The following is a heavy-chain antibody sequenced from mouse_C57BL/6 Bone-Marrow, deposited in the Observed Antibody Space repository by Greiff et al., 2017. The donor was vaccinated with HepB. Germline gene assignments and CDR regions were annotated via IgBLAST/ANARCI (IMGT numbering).Heavy chain of an antibody. CDR1: GFSLTSYG. J-gene: IGHJ3*01. D-gene: IGHD2-4*01. V-gene: IGHV2-6*03. CDR2: IWSDGST. Sequence: VHLVESGPGLVAPSQSLSITCTVSGFSLTSYGVHWVRQPPGKGLEWLVVIWSDGSTTYNSALKSRLSISKDNSKSQVFLKMNSLQTDDTAMYYCARGYDYDVPWFAYWGQGTLVTVSA. CDR3: ARGYDYDVPWFAY.